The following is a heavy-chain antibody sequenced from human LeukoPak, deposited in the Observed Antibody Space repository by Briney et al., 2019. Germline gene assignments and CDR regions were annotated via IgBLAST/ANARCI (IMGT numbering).Heavy chain of an antibody. CDR3: ARGLIVAAGKGTLFDY. CDR2: INPDIGST. D-gene: IGHD6-13*01. Sequence: GASVKVSCKASGYTFTGYYMHWVRQAPGQGLEWMGWINPDIGSTNYAQKFQGRVTMTRDTSISTACMELSRLRSDDTAVYYCARGLIVAAGKGTLFDYWGQGTLVTVSS. CDR1: GYTFTGYY. V-gene: IGHV1-2*02. J-gene: IGHJ4*02.